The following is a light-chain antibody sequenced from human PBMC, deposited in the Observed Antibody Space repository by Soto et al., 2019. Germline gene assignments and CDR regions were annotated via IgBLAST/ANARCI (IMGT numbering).Light chain of an antibody. J-gene: IGLJ3*02. CDR1: SSDVGGYNY. CDR3: SSYTSTSTW. CDR2: EVS. V-gene: IGLV2-14*01. Sequence: QSALTQPASVSGSPGQSITISCTGTSSDVGGYNYVSWYQQHPGRAPKLMIYEVSSRPSGVSNRFSGSKSGNTASLTISGLQAEDEADYYCSSYTSTSTWFGGGTKLTVL.